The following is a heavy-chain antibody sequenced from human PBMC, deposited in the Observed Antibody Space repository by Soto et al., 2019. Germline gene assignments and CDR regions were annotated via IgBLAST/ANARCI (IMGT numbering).Heavy chain of an antibody. CDR2: ISSDGNHK. CDR3: ARWEQPLFDY. CDR1: GFTVSAYT. Sequence: QVQLVESGGGVVQPGRSLRLSCAASGFTVSAYTMHWVRQAPVKGLEWVAVISSDGNHKYYTDSVKGRFTISRDTSTNTLYLQMNSLRAEDTAVYYCARWEQPLFDYWGQGTLVTVSS. V-gene: IGHV3-30-3*01. D-gene: IGHD1-26*01. J-gene: IGHJ4*02.